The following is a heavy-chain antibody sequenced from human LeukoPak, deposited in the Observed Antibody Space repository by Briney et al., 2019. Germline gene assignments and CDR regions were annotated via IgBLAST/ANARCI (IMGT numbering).Heavy chain of an antibody. D-gene: IGHD3-22*01. Sequence: ASVNVSCKASGYTFTGYYMHWVRQARGQGREGMGRINPNSGGTNYPRKFRGRVTMTRDTSISTAYMELSRLRSDDTAMYYCARDSEVVTPYRSHQPDAFDIWGQGTMVTVSS. CDR1: GYTFTGYY. V-gene: IGHV1-2*06. J-gene: IGHJ3*02. CDR3: ARDSEVVTPYRSHQPDAFDI. CDR2: INPNSGGT.